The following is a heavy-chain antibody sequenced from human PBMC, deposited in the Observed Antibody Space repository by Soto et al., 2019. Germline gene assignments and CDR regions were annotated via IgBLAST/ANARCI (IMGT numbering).Heavy chain of an antibody. CDR3: ARRLEGTSMVDY. D-gene: IGHD5-18*01. J-gene: IGHJ4*02. V-gene: IGHV4-59*08. CDR2: IFYTGTM. CDR1: GGSLNIYY. Sequence: SETLSLTCTVSGGSLNIYYWTWIRQPPGKGLEWIGSIFYTGTMKRNPSLKSRVTISLDTSANLFSLKLTSVTAADTAVYYCARRLEGTSMVDYWGQGTLVTVSS.